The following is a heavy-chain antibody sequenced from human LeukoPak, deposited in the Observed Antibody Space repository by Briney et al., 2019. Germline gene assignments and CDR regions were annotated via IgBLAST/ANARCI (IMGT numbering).Heavy chain of an antibody. Sequence: SQTLSLTCTVSGGSISSYYWSWIRQPPGKGLEWIGYIYYSGSTNYNPSLKSRVTISIDTSKNQFSLKLSSVTAADTAVYYCARVGATGYWGQGTLVTVSS. CDR2: IYYSGST. J-gene: IGHJ4*02. V-gene: IGHV4-59*01. CDR3: ARVGATGY. CDR1: GGSISSYY. D-gene: IGHD1-26*01.